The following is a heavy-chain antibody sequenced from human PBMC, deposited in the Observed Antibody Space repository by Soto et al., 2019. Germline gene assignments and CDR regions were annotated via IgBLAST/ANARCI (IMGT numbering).Heavy chain of an antibody. CDR2: ISGSGGST. CDR3: ANGGSCYDPYYYYYGMDV. V-gene: IGHV3-23*01. Sequence: EVQLLESGGGLVQPGGSLRLSCAASGFTFSSYAMSWVRQAPGKGLEWVSAISGSGGSTYYADSVKGRFTISRDNSKNTLYLQMNSLRAEDTAVYYCANGGSCYDPYYYYYGMDVWGQGTTVTVSS. D-gene: IGHD5-12*01. CDR1: GFTFSSYA. J-gene: IGHJ6*02.